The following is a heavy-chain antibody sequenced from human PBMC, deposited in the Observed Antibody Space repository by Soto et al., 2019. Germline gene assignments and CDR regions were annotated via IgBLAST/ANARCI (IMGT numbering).Heavy chain of an antibody. V-gene: IGHV1-69*13. CDR2: IIPIFGTA. J-gene: IGHJ5*02. CDR1: GGTFSRYA. CDR3: ATLWSGYYNWFDP. D-gene: IGHD3-3*01. Sequence: VKVSCKASGGTFSRYAFSWVRQAPGQGLEWMGGIIPIFGTANYAQKFQGTVTITADESTSTAYMELSSLRSEDTAVYYCATLWSGYYNWFDPWGQGTLVTVSS.